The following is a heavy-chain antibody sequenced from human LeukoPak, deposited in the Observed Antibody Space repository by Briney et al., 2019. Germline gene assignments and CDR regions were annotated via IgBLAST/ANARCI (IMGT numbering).Heavy chain of an antibody. V-gene: IGHV3-30*02. CDR1: GFTFSSYG. J-gene: IGHJ3*02. CDR2: IRYDGSNK. CDR3: AKDPHYYDSSGAFDI. D-gene: IGHD3-22*01. Sequence: GGSLRLSCAASGFTFSSYGMHWVRQAPGKGLEWVAFIRYDGSNKYYADSVKGRCPISRDNSKNTLYPQMNSLRAEDTAVYYCAKDPHYYDSSGAFDIWGQGTMVTVSS.